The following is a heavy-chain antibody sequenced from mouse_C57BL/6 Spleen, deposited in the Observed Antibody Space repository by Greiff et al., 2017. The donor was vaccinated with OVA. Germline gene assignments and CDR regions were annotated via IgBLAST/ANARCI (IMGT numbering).Heavy chain of an antibody. Sequence: VKLQQPGAELVRPGSSVKLSCKASGYTFTSYWMDWVKQRPGQGLEWIGNIYPSDSETHYNQKFKDKATLTVDKSSSTAYMQLSSLTSEDSAVYYCATRQLRLPLFAYWGQGTLVTVSA. D-gene: IGHD3-2*02. V-gene: IGHV1-61*01. CDR2: IYPSDSET. J-gene: IGHJ3*01. CDR3: ATRQLRLPLFAY. CDR1: GYTFTSYW.